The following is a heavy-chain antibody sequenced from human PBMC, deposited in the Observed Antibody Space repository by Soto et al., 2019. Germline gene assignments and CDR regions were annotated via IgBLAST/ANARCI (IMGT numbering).Heavy chain of an antibody. J-gene: IGHJ5*02. Sequence: QVQVQESGPGLVKPSQTLSLTCTVSGGSISSGGYYWSWIRQHPGKGLEWIGYIYYSGSTYYNPSLKSRLTISLDTSKSQFALKLSSVTAADTAMYYCASSLGYCITTSCSEPWGQGTLVTVSS. V-gene: IGHV4-31*03. CDR1: GGSISSGGYY. CDR2: IYYSGST. D-gene: IGHD2-2*01. CDR3: ASSLGYCITTSCSEP.